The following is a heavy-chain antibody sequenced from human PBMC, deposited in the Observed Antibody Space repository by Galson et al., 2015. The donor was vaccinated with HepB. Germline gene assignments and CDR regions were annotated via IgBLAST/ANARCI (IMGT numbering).Heavy chain of an antibody. CDR2: IYSGGST. CDR3: ARDSVTYYYGSGGYYYYYGMDV. D-gene: IGHD3-10*01. J-gene: IGHJ6*02. V-gene: IGHV3-53*01. Sequence: SLRLSCAASGFTVSSNYMSWVRQAPGKGLEWVSVIYSGGSTYYADSVKGRFTISRDNSKNTLYLQMNSLRAEDTAVYYCARDSVTYYYGSGGYYYYYGMDVWGQGTTVTVSS. CDR1: GFTVSSNY.